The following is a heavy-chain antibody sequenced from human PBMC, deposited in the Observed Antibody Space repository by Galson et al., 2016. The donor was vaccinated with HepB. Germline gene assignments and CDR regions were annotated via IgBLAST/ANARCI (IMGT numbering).Heavy chain of an antibody. V-gene: IGHV3-7*03. Sequence: SLRLSCATSGFTFSSYWMTWVRQAPGKGLECLANIKPDGSEKYYVDSVKGRFTISRDNAKKSLYLQMNSLRAEDTAMCYCATDLNWNNYWGQGTLVTVSS. CDR2: IKPDGSEK. D-gene: IGHD1-20*01. CDR1: GFTFSSYW. J-gene: IGHJ4*02. CDR3: ATDLNWNNY.